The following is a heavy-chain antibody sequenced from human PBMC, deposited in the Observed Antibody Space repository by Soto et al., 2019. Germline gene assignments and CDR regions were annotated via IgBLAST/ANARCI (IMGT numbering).Heavy chain of an antibody. Sequence: GASVKVSCKASGGTFSSYAISWVRQAPGQGLEWMGGIIPIFGTANYAQKFQGRVTITADESTSTAYTELSSLRSEDTAVYYCARVGCGGDCSVPYYYYYYGMDVWGQGTTVTVSS. CDR2: IIPIFGTA. D-gene: IGHD2-21*02. CDR1: GGTFSSYA. V-gene: IGHV1-69*13. CDR3: ARVGCGGDCSVPYYYYYYGMDV. J-gene: IGHJ6*02.